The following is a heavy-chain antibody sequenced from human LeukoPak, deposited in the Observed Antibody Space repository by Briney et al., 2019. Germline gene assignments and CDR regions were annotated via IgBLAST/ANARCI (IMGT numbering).Heavy chain of an antibody. V-gene: IGHV3-30-3*01. J-gene: IGHJ4*02. Sequence: PGGSLRLSCAASGFTFSSYAMHWVRQAPGKGLEWVAVISYDGSNKYYADSVKGRFTISRDNSKNTLYPQMNSLRAEDTAVYYCARTTEDYDSSGYYNAPFDYWGQGTLVTVSS. D-gene: IGHD3-22*01. CDR2: ISYDGSNK. CDR1: GFTFSSYA. CDR3: ARTTEDYDSSGYYNAPFDY.